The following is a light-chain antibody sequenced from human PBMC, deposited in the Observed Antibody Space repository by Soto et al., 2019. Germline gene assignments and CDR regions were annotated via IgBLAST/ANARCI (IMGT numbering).Light chain of an antibody. J-gene: IGLJ1*01. V-gene: IGLV3-1*01. Sequence: SYELTQPPSVSVSPGQTASITCSGDELGHKYAYWYQQKPGQSPVLVIYHNTKRPSGLPERFSGSTSGNTATLTISGTQAMDEADYYCQAWDSSTAVFGPGTKVTVL. CDR2: HNT. CDR3: QAWDSSTAV. CDR1: ELGHKY.